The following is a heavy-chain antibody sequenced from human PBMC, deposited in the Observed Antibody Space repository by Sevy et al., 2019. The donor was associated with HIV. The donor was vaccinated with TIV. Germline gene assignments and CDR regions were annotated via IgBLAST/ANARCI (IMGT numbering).Heavy chain of an antibody. Sequence: GGSLRLSCAASGFTFSSYAMSGVRQAPGKGLEWVSAVSGSGGSTYYADSVKGRFTISRDNSKNTLYLQMNSLRAEDTAVYYCAKDRIAAAANFDYWGQGTLVTVSS. J-gene: IGHJ4*02. CDR1: GFTFSSYA. CDR2: VSGSGGST. CDR3: AKDRIAAAANFDY. V-gene: IGHV3-23*01. D-gene: IGHD6-13*01.